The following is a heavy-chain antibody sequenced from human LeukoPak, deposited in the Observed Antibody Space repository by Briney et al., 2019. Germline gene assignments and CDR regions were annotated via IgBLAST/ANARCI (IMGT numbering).Heavy chain of an antibody. CDR2: ISALSTYI. J-gene: IGHJ6*03. V-gene: IGHV3-21*01. D-gene: IGHD6-6*01. Sequence: GGSLRLPCAASGFTFSSYTIHWVRQAPGKGLEWVSSISALSTYIYYADSVKGRFTISRDNVEKSAYLELSGLTAHDTAIYYCARGGIAGRPVYYYYMDVWGKGTTVTVSS. CDR3: ARGGIAGRPVYYYYMDV. CDR1: GFTFSSYT.